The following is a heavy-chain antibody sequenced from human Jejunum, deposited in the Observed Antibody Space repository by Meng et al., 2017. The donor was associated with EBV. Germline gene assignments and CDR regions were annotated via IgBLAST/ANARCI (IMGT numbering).Heavy chain of an antibody. Sequence: QGQWQVSGPGRGKPSGTLSFTCAFLGDSIDSRNWWSWVRQSPGRGLEWIGEIYYSGSTNYNPSLKSRVTILVDRSENHFSLHLSSVTAADTAVYYCVRGGDYCLVYWGQGTLVTVSS. CDR2: IYYSGST. CDR3: VRGGDYCLVY. CDR1: GDSIDSRNW. V-gene: IGHV4-4*02. J-gene: IGHJ4*02. D-gene: IGHD2-21*02.